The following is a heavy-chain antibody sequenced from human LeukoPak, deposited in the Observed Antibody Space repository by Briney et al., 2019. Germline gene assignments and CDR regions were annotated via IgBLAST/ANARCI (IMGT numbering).Heavy chain of an antibody. CDR2: INHSGST. V-gene: IGHV4-34*01. CDR3: ARGVSYDCPWWYWYFDL. J-gene: IGHJ2*01. D-gene: IGHD3-3*01. Sequence: SETPSLTCAVYGGSFSGYYWSWIRQPPGKGLEWIGEINHSGSTNYNPSLKSRVTISVDTSKNQFSLKLSSVTAADTAVYYCARGVSYDCPWWYWYFDLWGRGTLVTVSS. CDR1: GGSFSGYY.